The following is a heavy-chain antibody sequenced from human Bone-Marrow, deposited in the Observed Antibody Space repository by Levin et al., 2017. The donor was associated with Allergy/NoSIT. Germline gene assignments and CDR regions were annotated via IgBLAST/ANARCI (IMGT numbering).Heavy chain of an antibody. CDR1: GFTFSSYA. J-gene: IGHJ5*02. V-gene: IGHV3-23*01. CDR3: AKDPARSGSRGGWFDP. D-gene: IGHD1-26*01. CDR2: ISGSGGST. Sequence: GGSLRLSCAASGFTFSSYAMSWVRQAPGKGLEWVSAISGSGGSTYYADSVKGRFTISRDNSKNTLYLQMNSLRAEDTAVYYCAKDPARSGSRGGWFDPWGQGTLVTVSS.